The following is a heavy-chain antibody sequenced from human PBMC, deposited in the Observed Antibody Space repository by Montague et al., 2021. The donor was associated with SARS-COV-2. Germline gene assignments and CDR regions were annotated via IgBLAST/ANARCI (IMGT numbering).Heavy chain of an antibody. CDR1: GFTFSSYA. CDR3: ARDDYDILTGPLDY. J-gene: IGHJ4*02. D-gene: IGHD3-9*01. V-gene: IGHV3-30*04. Sequence: SLRLSCAASGFTFSSYAMHWVRQAPGKGLEWVAAISYDGSNKYYADSVKGRFTISRDNSKNTLYVQMNSLRAEDTAVYYCARDDYDILTGPLDYWGQGTLVTVSS. CDR2: ISYDGSNK.